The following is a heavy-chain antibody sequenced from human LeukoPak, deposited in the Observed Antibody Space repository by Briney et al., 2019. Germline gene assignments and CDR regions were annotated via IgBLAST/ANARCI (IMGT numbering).Heavy chain of an antibody. CDR2: ISGGGGNT. J-gene: IGHJ4*02. CDR3: AKGLTLFDY. Sequence: PGGSLRPSCAASGITFSISAMSWVRQAPGKGLEWVSTISGGGGNTYYADSVKGRFTISRDNSKNTLYLQMNSLRGEDTAVYYCAKGLTLFDYWGQGTLVTVSS. CDR1: GITFSISA. V-gene: IGHV3-23*01.